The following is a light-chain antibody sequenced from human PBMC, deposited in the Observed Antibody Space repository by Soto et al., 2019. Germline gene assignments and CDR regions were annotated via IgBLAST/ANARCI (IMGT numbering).Light chain of an antibody. J-gene: IGKJ1*01. Sequence: DIPITHSTRSVSASVGDKVSMTARASQGIRNWLAWYQQKAGKAPKVLIYAASSLESGVPSRFSGSGSGTDFTLTISSLQSEDSAIYYCQHYDSYSEAFGQGTKVDIK. CDR2: AAS. CDR3: QHYDSYSEA. CDR1: QGIRNW. V-gene: IGKV1D-16*01.